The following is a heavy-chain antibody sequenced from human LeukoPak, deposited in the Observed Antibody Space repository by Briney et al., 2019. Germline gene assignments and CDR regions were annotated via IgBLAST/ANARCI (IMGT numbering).Heavy chain of an antibody. CDR2: IYSGGST. CDR1: GFTVSSNY. CDR3: ARAGCCSSTSCSFDY. D-gene: IGHD2-2*01. Sequence: GGSLRLSCAASGFTVSSNYMSWVRQAPWKGLEWVSVIYSGGSTYYADSVKGRFTISRDNSKNTLYLQMNSLRAEDTAVYYCARAGCCSSTSCSFDYWGQGTLVTVSS. J-gene: IGHJ4*02. V-gene: IGHV3-66*02.